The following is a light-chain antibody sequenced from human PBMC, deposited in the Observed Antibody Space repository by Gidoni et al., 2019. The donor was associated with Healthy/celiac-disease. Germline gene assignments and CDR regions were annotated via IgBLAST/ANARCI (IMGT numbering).Light chain of an antibody. J-gene: IGLJ1*01. V-gene: IGLV2-8*01. CDR1: SSDVGRYNY. Sequence: QSALTQPPSASGSPGQSVTISCTGTSSDVGRYNYVSWYQQHPGKAPKLMIYEVSKRPSGVPDRFSGSKSGNTASLTVSGLQAEDEADYYCSSYAGSNNYVFGSGTEVTVL. CDR2: EVS. CDR3: SSYAGSNNYV.